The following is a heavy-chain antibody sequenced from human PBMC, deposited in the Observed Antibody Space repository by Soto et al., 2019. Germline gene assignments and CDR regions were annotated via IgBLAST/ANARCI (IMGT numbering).Heavy chain of an antibody. J-gene: IGHJ6*02. V-gene: IGHV1-18*01. CDR3: ARNLQVAIAAAVPYAEALWSRYSYGMDY. Sequence: ASVKVSCQATGYTFTSYGISWVRQAPGQGREGMGWISAYNRKKSLAQKLDSSVSMTTDSSTSTAYGELRSLRSDATAVYYWARNLQVAIAAAVPYAEALWSRYSYGMDYWGQGTTVTVSS. D-gene: IGHD6-13*01. CDR2: ISAYNRKK. CDR1: GYTFTSYG.